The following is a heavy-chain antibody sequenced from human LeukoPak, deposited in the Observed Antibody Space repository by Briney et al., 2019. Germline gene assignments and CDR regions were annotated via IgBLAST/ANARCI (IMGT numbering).Heavy chain of an antibody. CDR1: GYTLTELS. CDR3: ATSKWELRGDFDY. Sequence: ASVKVSCKVSGYTLTELSMHWVRQAPGKGLEWMGGFDPEDGETIYAQKFQGRVTMTEDTSTDTAYMELSSLRSEDTTVYYCATSKWELRGDFDYWGQGTLVTVSS. D-gene: IGHD1-26*01. J-gene: IGHJ4*02. CDR2: FDPEDGET. V-gene: IGHV1-24*01.